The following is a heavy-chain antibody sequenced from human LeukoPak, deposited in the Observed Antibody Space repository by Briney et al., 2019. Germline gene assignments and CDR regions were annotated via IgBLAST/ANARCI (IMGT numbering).Heavy chain of an antibody. CDR2: ISSSGGYR. CDR3: ALGTINKDYYFGMDV. CDR1: GFTFSDYY. J-gene: IGHJ6*02. Sequence: GGSLRLSCAASGFTFSDYYMSWIRQAPGKGLEWVSYISSSGGYRNYADSVKGRFTVSRDNAKRSLYLQIESLRDDDAAVYHCALGTINKDYYFGMDVWGQGTTVTVSS. D-gene: IGHD2-8*01. V-gene: IGHV3-11*03.